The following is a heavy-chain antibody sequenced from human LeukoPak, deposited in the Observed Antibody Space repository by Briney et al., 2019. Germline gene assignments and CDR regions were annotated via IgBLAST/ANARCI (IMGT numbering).Heavy chain of an antibody. J-gene: IGHJ4*02. Sequence: GGSLRLSCAASGFTFSQYWMTWGRQAPGKGVEWGANMKPDGSQKMYVYSVKGRFTISRDNAKNSLYLQMNSLRPEDTAVYYCARIGYEDDRSAFRYFDYWGQGTLVTVSS. CDR2: MKPDGSQK. CDR1: GFTFSQYW. CDR3: ARIGYEDDRSAFRYFDY. V-gene: IGHV3-7*05. D-gene: IGHD6-13*01.